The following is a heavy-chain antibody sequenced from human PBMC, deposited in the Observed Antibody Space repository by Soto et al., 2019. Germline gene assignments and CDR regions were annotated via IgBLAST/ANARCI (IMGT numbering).Heavy chain of an antibody. J-gene: IGHJ4*02. D-gene: IGHD3-3*01. Sequence: GGSLRLSCAASGFTFSSYWMHWVRQAPGKGLVWVSRINSDGSSTSYADSVKGRFTISRDNAKNTLYLQMNSLRAEDTAVYYCARLAHDFWSGYPGQETNDYWGQGTLVTVSS. CDR2: INSDGSST. CDR3: ARLAHDFWSGYPGQETNDY. V-gene: IGHV3-74*01. CDR1: GFTFSSYW.